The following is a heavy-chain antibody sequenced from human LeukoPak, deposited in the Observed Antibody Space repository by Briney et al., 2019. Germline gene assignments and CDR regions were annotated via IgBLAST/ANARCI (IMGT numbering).Heavy chain of an antibody. CDR2: ISSSGSTI. Sequence: GRSLRLSCAASGFTFSDYYMSWIRQAPGKGLEWVSYISSSGSTIYYADSVKGRFTISRDNAKNSLYLQMNSLRAEDTAVYYCARSTIAVVPAAMDYWGQGTLVTVSS. CDR1: GFTFSDYY. D-gene: IGHD2-2*01. CDR3: ARSTIAVVPAAMDY. V-gene: IGHV3-11*01. J-gene: IGHJ4*02.